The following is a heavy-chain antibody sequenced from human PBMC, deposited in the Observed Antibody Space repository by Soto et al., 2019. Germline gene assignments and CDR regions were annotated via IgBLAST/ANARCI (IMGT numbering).Heavy chain of an antibody. Sequence: GGSLRLSCSASGFAFSTSWMSWVRQAPGQGLEWMGIISASNGSTSYAQKLQGRVTMTTDTSTSTAYMELRSLRSDDTAVYYCARDEIQYYYGSGSYIDYWGQGTLVTVSS. CDR3: ARDEIQYYYGSGSYIDY. CDR1: GFAFSTSW. J-gene: IGHJ4*02. CDR2: ISASNGST. V-gene: IGHV1-18*01. D-gene: IGHD3-10*01.